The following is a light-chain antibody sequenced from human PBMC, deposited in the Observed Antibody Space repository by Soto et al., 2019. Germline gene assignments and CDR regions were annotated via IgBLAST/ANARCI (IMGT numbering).Light chain of an antibody. V-gene: IGKV1-5*01. J-gene: IGKJ2*01. Sequence: DIQMTQAPSTLSASVGDRVTITCRASQNIGSSLAWYQHRPGKAPKLLIFDASTLQTGVPSRFSGSGFGTEFTLTITGRQPDDFATYYCQQHNDYSAVTFGQGTKLEI. CDR1: QNIGSS. CDR3: QQHNDYSAVT. CDR2: DAS.